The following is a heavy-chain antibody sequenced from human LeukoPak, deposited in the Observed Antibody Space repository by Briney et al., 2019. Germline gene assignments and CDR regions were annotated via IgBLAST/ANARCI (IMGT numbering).Heavy chain of an antibody. J-gene: IGHJ4*02. CDR1: AFTFSSYS. Sequence: PGGSLRLSCAASAFTFSSYSMNWVRQAPGKGLEWISYIGGSSRSISYADSVKGRFTISRDNSKNTHYLQMSSLRAEDTGIYYCAKGGHYSFFDYWGQGTLVTVPS. CDR3: AKGGHYSFFDY. D-gene: IGHD4-11*01. CDR2: IGGSSRSI. V-gene: IGHV3-48*01.